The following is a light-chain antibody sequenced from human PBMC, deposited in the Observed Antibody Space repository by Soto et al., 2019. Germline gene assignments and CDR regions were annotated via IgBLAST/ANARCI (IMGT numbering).Light chain of an antibody. CDR2: DVN. J-gene: IGLJ1*01. CDR3: SSYTSSSTEV. V-gene: IGLV2-14*03. CDR1: SSDVGGYNY. Sequence: QSVLTQPASVSGSPGQSITISCTGTSSDVGGYNYVSWYQHHPGKAPKLLIYDVNSRPSGVSDRSSGSKSGNTASLTISGLQAEDEADYYCSSYTSSSTEVFGTGTKVTVL.